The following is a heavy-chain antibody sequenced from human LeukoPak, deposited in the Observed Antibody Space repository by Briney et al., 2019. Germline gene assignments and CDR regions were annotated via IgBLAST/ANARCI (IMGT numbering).Heavy chain of an antibody. D-gene: IGHD3-22*01. V-gene: IGHV3-53*01. CDR1: GFTVSSNY. J-gene: IGHJ4*02. Sequence: PGGSLRLSCAASGFTVSSNYMSWVRRAPGKGLEWVSVIYSGGSTYYADSVKGRFTISRDNSKNTLYLQMNSLRAEDTAVYYCASVGGLSGYYEIDYWGQGTLVTVSS. CDR2: IYSGGST. CDR3: ASVGGLSGYYEIDY.